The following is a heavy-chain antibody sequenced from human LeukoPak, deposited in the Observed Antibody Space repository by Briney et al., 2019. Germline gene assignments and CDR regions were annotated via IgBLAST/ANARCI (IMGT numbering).Heavy chain of an antibody. CDR1: GYSFTSYG. Sequence: GASVKVSCKASGYSFTSYGIAWVRQAPGQGLEWMGWISGYNGNTHYAQKVQDRVTMTIDTSTSTAYMELRSLRSDDTAVYFCARGGSTVAIGDAFHIWGQGTVVTVSS. CDR3: ARGGSTVAIGDAFHI. CDR2: ISGYNGNT. D-gene: IGHD3-16*01. J-gene: IGHJ3*02. V-gene: IGHV1-18*01.